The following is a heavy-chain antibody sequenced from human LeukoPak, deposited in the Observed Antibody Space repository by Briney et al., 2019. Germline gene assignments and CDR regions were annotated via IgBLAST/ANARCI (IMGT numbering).Heavy chain of an antibody. CDR3: ARDLDDFWSGYPEYFQH. D-gene: IGHD3-3*01. CDR2: ISSSSSYI. V-gene: IGHV3-21*01. Sequence: GGSLRLSCAASGFTFSSYSMNWVRQAPGKGLEWVSSISSSSSYIYYADSVKGRFTISRDNAKNSLYLQMNSLRAEDTAVYYCARDLDDFWSGYPEYFQHWGQGTLVTVSS. CDR1: GFTFSSYS. J-gene: IGHJ1*01.